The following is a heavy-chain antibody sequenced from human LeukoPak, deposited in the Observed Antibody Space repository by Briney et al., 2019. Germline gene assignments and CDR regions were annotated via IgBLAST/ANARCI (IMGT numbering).Heavy chain of an antibody. V-gene: IGHV3-30*18. D-gene: IGHD5-18*01. J-gene: IGHJ1*01. CDR1: GFTFSNYG. CDR2: ISYDGIMAFISFDGSNR. CDR3: AKDQGIQLWLKYFQH. Sequence: PGGSLRLSCAASGFTFSNYGMHWVRQAPGKGLEWVAFISYDGIMAFISFDGSNRHYVDSAKGRFTISRDNSKNTLYLQMNSLRAEDTAVYYCAKDQGIQLWLKYFQHWGQGTLVTVSS.